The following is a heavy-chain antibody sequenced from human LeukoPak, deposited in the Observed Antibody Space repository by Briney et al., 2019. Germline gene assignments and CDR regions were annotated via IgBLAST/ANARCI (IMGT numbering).Heavy chain of an antibody. V-gene: IGHV4-34*01. CDR1: GGSFSGYY. Sequence: SETLSLTCAVYGGSFSGYYWSWIRQSPGRGLEWIGEINHSGNANYNPSLKSRVTISVDRSKNQFSLKLSSVTAAATAVYYCAREDQVASKTYYMAVGGKGPTVTVSS. CDR2: INHSGNA. J-gene: IGHJ6*03. CDR3: AREDQVASKTYYMAV. D-gene: IGHD5-12*01.